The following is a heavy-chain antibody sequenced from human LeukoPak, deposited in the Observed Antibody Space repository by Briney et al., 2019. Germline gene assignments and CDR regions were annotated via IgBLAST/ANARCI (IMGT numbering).Heavy chain of an antibody. V-gene: IGHV4-39*07. D-gene: IGHD3-22*01. J-gene: IGHJ4*02. CDR2: IYYSGDT. CDR1: GGSISSYY. CDR3: ARRGPLEGYYDSSGYYFFDQ. Sequence: SETLSLTCTVSGGSISSYYWGWIRQPPGKGLEWIGSIYYSGDTYYNPPLKSRVSISIDTSQNQFSLKLTSVTAADTAMYYCARRGPLEGYYDSSGYYFFDQWGQGSLVTVSS.